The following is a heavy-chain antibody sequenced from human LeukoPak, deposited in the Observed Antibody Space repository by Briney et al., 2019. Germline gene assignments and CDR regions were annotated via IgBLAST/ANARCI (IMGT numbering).Heavy chain of an antibody. CDR2: INHSGST. Sequence: PSETLSLPCAFYGGSFSGYYWSWIRQPPGKGLEWIGEINHSGSTNYNPSLESRVTISVDTSKNQFSLKLSSVTAADTAVYYCARRSSGRNIYYYYYGMDVWGKGTTVTVSS. J-gene: IGHJ6*04. D-gene: IGHD3-10*01. CDR1: GGSFSGYY. V-gene: IGHV4-34*01. CDR3: ARRSSGRNIYYYYYGMDV.